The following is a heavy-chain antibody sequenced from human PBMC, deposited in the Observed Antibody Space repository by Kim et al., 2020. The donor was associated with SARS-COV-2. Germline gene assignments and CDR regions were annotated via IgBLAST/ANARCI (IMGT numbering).Heavy chain of an antibody. Sequence: GGSLRLSCVASGFTLSSYAMHWVRQAPGKGLEWVGLILHDGSNIIYGDSVKGRFTISRDNSKDTLYLQMNSLRPEDTAVYYCARDQLPFCSGGSCKGGLDLWGQGTLLTVSS. CDR3: ARDQLPFCSGGSCKGGLDL. CDR1: GFTLSSYA. CDR2: ILHDGSNI. V-gene: IGHV3-30-3*01. J-gene: IGHJ5*02. D-gene: IGHD2-15*01.